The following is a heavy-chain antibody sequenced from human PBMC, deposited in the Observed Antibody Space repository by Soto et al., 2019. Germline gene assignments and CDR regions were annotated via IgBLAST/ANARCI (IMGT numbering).Heavy chain of an antibody. V-gene: IGHV3-33*01. D-gene: IGHD3-16*01. J-gene: IGHJ6*02. CDR1: GFTFSSYG. CDR3: AREFGRNYYYYGMDV. Sequence: QVPLVESGGGVVQPGRSLRLSCAASGFTFSSYGMHWVRQAPGKGLEWVAVIWYDGSNKYYADSVKGRFTISRDNSKNTLYLQMNSLRAEDTAVYYCAREFGRNYYYYGMDVWGQGTTVTVSS. CDR2: IWYDGSNK.